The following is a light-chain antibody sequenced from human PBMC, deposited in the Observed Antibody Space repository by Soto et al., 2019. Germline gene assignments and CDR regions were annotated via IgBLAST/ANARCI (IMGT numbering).Light chain of an antibody. Sequence: EIVLTQSPAILSVSPGERATLSCRASQSISRSLAWYQQKPGQAPRLLISDAYTRATGIQARFSGSGSGTEFTLTIRSLQSEDFAVYYCQQYGSSPRTFGQGTRLEIK. V-gene: IGKV3-15*01. CDR3: QQYGSSPRT. J-gene: IGKJ5*01. CDR2: DAY. CDR1: QSISRS.